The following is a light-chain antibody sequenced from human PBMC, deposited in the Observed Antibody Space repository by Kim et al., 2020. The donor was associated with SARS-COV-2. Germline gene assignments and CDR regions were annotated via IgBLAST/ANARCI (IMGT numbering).Light chain of an antibody. CDR1: QGIGNS. V-gene: IGKV1-16*02. CDR2: AAS. CDR3: QQYYSFPLT. Sequence: GDRVTITCRASQGIGNSLAWFQQKPGRAPESLIYAASRLQSGVPSKFSGSGSGTDFTLTISSLQPEDFATYYCQQYYSFPLTFGGGTK. J-gene: IGKJ4*01.